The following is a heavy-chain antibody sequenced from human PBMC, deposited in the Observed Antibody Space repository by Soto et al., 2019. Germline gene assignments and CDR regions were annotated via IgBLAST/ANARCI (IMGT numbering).Heavy chain of an antibody. CDR1: GLTFISFA. D-gene: IGHD1-7*01. J-gene: IGHJ4*02. Sequence: PWGSLRLSCAAAGLTFISFAMSWVRQAPGKGLEWVSAISGSGGSTYYADSVKGRFTISRDNSKNTLYLQMNSLRAEDTAVYYCAKDEVELLACWGQGTLVTVSS. V-gene: IGHV3-23*01. CDR2: ISGSGGST. CDR3: AKDEVELLAC.